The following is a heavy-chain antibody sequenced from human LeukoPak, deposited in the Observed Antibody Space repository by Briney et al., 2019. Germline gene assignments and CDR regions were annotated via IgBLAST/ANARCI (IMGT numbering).Heavy chain of an antibody. V-gene: IGHV1-69*05. CDR3: ARGVIAARPDYYYYMDV. CDR2: IIPIFGTA. J-gene: IGHJ6*03. CDR1: GGTFSSYA. Sequence: ASVKVSCKASGGTFSSYAISWVRQAPGQGLEWMGGIIPIFGTANYAQEFQGRVTITTDESTSTAYMELSSLRSEDTAVYYCARGVIAARPDYYYYMDVWGKGTTVTVSS. D-gene: IGHD6-6*01.